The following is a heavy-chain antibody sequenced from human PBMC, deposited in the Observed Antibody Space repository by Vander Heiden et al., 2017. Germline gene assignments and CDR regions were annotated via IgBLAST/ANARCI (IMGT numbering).Heavy chain of an antibody. D-gene: IGHD6-13*01. V-gene: IGHV3-21*01. CDR3: ARGSGAAAGTGNYYYGMDV. CDR1: GLTFSSCS. CDR2: ISSSSSYI. Sequence: EVQLVESGGGLVKPGGSLRLSCAASGLTFSSCSMNWVRQAPGKGLEWVSSISSSSSYIYYADSVKGRFTISRDNAKNSLYLQMNSLRAEDTAVYYCARGSGAAAGTGNYYYGMDVWGQGTTVTVSS. J-gene: IGHJ6*02.